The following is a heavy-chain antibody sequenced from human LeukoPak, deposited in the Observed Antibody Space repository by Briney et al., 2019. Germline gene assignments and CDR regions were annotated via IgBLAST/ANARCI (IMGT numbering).Heavy chain of an antibody. J-gene: IGHJ4*02. CDR3: ARNSGSNDY. V-gene: IGHV3-30*04. CDR2: IPYDGSNK. Sequence: GGSLRLSCAASGFTFSSYAMHWVRQAPGKGLEWVAVIPYDGSNKYYADSVKGRFTISRDNAKNSLYLQMNSLRAEDTAVYYCARNSGSNDYWGQGTLVTVSS. CDR1: GFTFSSYA. D-gene: IGHD1-26*01.